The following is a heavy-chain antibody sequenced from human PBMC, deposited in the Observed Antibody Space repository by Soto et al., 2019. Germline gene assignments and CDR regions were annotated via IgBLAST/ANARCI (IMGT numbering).Heavy chain of an antibody. J-gene: IGHJ6*02. Sequence: QVQLQESGPGLVKPSETLSLTCTVSGGSISSYYWSWIRQPPGKGLEWIGYIYYSGSTNYNPSLKGXATISVDTSKXXSXLKXSSVTAADTAVYYCARDQLMVRGVIDRYYYYGMDVWGQGTTVTVSS. D-gene: IGHD3-10*01. CDR1: GGSISSYY. CDR2: IYYSGST. V-gene: IGHV4-59*01. CDR3: ARDQLMVRGVIDRYYYYGMDV.